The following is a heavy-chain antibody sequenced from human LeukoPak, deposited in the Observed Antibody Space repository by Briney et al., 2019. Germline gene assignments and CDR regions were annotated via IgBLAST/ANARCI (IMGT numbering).Heavy chain of an antibody. CDR2: LVYDERI. Sequence: GSLRLSCAASGFPFSSYGMHWVRQAPGKGLEWVARLVYDERIDYANSVKGRFSISRDNSKNTLFLDMSDLRVEDTAVYYCARDLSAAFDSWGQGVLVTVSS. CDR1: GFPFSSYG. CDR3: ARDLSAAFDS. D-gene: IGHD6-19*01. V-gene: IGHV3-33*01. J-gene: IGHJ4*02.